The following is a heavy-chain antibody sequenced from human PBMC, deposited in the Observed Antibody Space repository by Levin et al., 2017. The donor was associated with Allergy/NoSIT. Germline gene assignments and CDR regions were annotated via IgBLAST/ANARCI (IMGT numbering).Heavy chain of an antibody. D-gene: IGHD6-19*01. Sequence: LSLTCAASGFTFNNYAMSWVRQAPGKGLEWVSAIINSGVGTYYADSVKGRFTISRDNSKNTMYLQMNSLRAEETAVYFCAKDAIRGSDQPYYFDYWGQGTLVTASS. J-gene: IGHJ4*02. V-gene: IGHV3-23*01. CDR3: AKDAIRGSDQPYYFDY. CDR2: IINSGVGT. CDR1: GFTFNNYA.